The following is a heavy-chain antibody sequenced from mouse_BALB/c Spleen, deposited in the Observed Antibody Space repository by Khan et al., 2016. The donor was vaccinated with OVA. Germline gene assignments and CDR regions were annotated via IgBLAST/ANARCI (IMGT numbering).Heavy chain of an antibody. CDR1: GYSFTGYF. V-gene: IGHV1-20*02. CDR2: INPYNGDT. Sequence: VQLKQSGPELVKPGASVKISCKASGYSFTGYFMNWVMRSHGKSLEWIGRINPYNGDTFYNQKFKGKATLTVDKSSSTAHMELRSLASEDSAVYYCARSPYYGNYFDYWGQSTTLTVSS. D-gene: IGHD2-10*01. CDR3: ARSPYYGNYFDY. J-gene: IGHJ2*01.